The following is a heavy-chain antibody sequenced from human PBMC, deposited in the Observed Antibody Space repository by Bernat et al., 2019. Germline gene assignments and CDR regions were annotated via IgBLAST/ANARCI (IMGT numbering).Heavy chain of an antibody. CDR1: GFTFSDYY. Sequence: QVQLVESGGGLVKPGGSLRLSCAASGFTFSDYYMSWIHQAPGKGLEWVSYISSSGSTIYYADSVKGRFTISRDNAKNSLYLQMNSLRAEDTAVYYCARDGGVDRYSSGWYGYNWFDPWGQGTLVTVSS. CDR3: ARDGGVDRYSSGWYGYNWFDP. D-gene: IGHD6-19*01. CDR2: ISSSGSTI. J-gene: IGHJ5*02. V-gene: IGHV3-11*01.